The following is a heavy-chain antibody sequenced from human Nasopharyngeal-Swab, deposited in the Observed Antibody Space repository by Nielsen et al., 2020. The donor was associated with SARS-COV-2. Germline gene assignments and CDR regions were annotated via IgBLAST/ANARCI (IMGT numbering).Heavy chain of an antibody. J-gene: IGHJ6*02. D-gene: IGHD6-13*01. V-gene: IGHV4-59*01. Sequence: WIRQPPGKGLEWIGYIYYSGSTNYNPSLMSRVTISVDTSKNQFSLKLSSVTAADTAVYYCARVAAAGGDVWGQGTTVTVSS. CDR3: ARVAAAGGDV. CDR2: IYYSGST.